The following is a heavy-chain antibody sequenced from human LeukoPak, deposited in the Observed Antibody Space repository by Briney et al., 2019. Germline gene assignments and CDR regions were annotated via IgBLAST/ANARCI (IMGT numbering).Heavy chain of an antibody. CDR2: IKGDGRTT. CDR3: ARSIAARNLYFDY. CDR1: GFTFSSHW. Sequence: GGSLRLSCAASGFTFSSHWMHWVRQAPGKGLVWVSRIKGDGRTTTYADSVKGRFTISRDNSKNTLYLQVNSLRAEDTAVYYCARSIAARNLYFDYWGQGTLVTVSS. D-gene: IGHD6-6*01. V-gene: IGHV3-74*03. J-gene: IGHJ4*02.